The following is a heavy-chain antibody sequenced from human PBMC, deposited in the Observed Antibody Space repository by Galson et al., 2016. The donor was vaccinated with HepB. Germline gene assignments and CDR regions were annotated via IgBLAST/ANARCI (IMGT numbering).Heavy chain of an antibody. CDR2: IWYDGTNE. CDR1: GFTFSSYG. V-gene: IGHV3-33*06. J-gene: IGHJ4*02. D-gene: IGHD1/OR15-1a*01. Sequence: SLRLSCAASGFTFSSYGIHWVRQAPGKGLEWVALIWYDGTNEYYADSVKGRFTISRDNFKNTLYLQMNSLRAEDTAVYYCAKGTTLQVHFGYFDHWGQGTLVTVSS. CDR3: AKGTTLQVHFGYFDH.